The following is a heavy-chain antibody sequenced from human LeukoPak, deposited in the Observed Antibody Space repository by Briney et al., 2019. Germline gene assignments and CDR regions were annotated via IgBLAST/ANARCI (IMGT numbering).Heavy chain of an antibody. CDR2: IIPIFGTA. CDR3: ARGKARYWYFDL. CDR1: GYTFSSYT. Sequence: GASVKVSCKASGYTFSSYTMNWVRQAPGQGLEWMGGIIPIFGTANYAQKSQGRVTITTDESTSTAYMELSSLRSEDTAVYYCARGKARYWYFDLWGRGTLVTVSS. V-gene: IGHV1-69*05. J-gene: IGHJ2*01.